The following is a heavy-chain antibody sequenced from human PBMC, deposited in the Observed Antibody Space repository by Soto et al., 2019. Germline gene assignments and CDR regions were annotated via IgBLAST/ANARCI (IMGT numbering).Heavy chain of an antibody. J-gene: IGHJ4*02. CDR3: ARTSMTRIDY. Sequence: ASVKVSCKASGGFNNYAVSWVRQAPGQGLEWMGVTIPELGTSNYAQRLQGRVTITVDKATNTAYLNLTTLTSEDTAIYYCARTSMTRIDYWGQGTLVTVSS. D-gene: IGHD4-17*01. CDR1: GGFNNYA. V-gene: IGHV1-69*10. CDR2: TIPELGTS.